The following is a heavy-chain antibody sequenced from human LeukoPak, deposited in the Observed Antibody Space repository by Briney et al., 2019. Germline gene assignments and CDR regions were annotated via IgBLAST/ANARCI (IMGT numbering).Heavy chain of an antibody. CDR2: IIPIFGTA. J-gene: IGHJ4*02. D-gene: IGHD3-9*01. V-gene: IGHV1-69*13. CDR1: GGTFSSYA. Sequence: GASVKVSCKASGGTFSSYAISWVRQAPGQGLEWMGGIIPIFGTANYAQKFQGRVTITADESTSTAYMELSSLRSEDTAVYYCARTKADRHYDILTSIDYWGQGTLVTVSS. CDR3: ARTKADRHYDILTSIDY.